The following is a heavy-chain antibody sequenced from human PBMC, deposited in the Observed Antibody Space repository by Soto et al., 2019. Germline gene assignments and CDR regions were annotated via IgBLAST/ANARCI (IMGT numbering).Heavy chain of an antibody. CDR2: INPNSGGT. CDR3: ASATDSSGYYSNDAFDI. CDR1: GYTFTGYY. J-gene: IGHJ3*02. D-gene: IGHD3-22*01. V-gene: IGHV1-2*02. Sequence: ASVKVSCKASGYTFTGYYMHWVRQAPGQGLEWMGWINPNSGGTNYAQKFQGRVTMTRDTSISTAYMELSRLRSDDTAVYYCASATDSSGYYSNDAFDIWGQGTMVT.